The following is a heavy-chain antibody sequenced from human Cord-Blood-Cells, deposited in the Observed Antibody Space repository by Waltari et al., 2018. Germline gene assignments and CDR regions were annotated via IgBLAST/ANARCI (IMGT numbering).Heavy chain of an antibody. CDR1: GFTFVSYW. D-gene: IGHD6-19*01. CDR3: AQWAVAGSFDY. Sequence: EVQLVESGGGLVQPGGARRLSCAASGFTFVSYWLSWVRQAPGKGLEWVANIKQDGSEKYYVDSVKGRFTISRDNAKNSLYLQMNSLRAEDTAVYYCAQWAVAGSFDYWGQGTLVTVSS. J-gene: IGHJ4*02. CDR2: IKQDGSEK. V-gene: IGHV3-7*01.